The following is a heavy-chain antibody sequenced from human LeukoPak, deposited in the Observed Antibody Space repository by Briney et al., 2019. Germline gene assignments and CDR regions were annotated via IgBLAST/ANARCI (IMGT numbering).Heavy chain of an antibody. CDR3: ARDEMATIPESVYGMDV. CDR1: GGTFSSYA. Sequence: ASVNVSRKASGGTFSSYAISWVRQAPGQGLEWMGGIIPIFGTANYAQKFQGRVTITADESTSTAYMELSSLRSEDTAVYYCARDEMATIPESVYGMDVWGQGSTVTVSS. J-gene: IGHJ6*02. D-gene: IGHD5-24*01. V-gene: IGHV1-69*13. CDR2: IIPIFGTA.